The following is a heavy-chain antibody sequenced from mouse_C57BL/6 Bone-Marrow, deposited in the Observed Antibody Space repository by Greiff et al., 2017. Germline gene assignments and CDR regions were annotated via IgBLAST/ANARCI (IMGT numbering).Heavy chain of an antibody. J-gene: IGHJ4*01. V-gene: IGHV5-12*01. CDR1: GFTFSDYY. CDR2: ISNGGGST. Sequence: EVKVEESGGGLVQPGGSLKLSCAASGFTFSDYYMYWVRQTPEKRLEWVAYISNGGGSTYYPDTVKGRFTISRDNAKNTLYLQRSRMKSEDTAMYYCARQQDAMDYWGQGTSVTVSS. CDR3: ARQQDAMDY.